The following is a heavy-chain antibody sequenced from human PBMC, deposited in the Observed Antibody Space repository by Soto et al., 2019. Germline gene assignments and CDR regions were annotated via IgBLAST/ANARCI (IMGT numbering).Heavy chain of an antibody. J-gene: IGHJ6*02. Sequence: QVQLVQSGAEVKKPGSSVKVSCKASGGTFSSYAISWVRQAPGQGLEWMGGIIPIFGTANYAQKFQGRVTITADKSTSTAYMELSSLRSEDTAVYYCARGPRGITMVRGVPMYGMDVWDQGTTVTVSS. CDR2: IIPIFGTA. V-gene: IGHV1-69*06. D-gene: IGHD3-10*01. CDR3: ARGPRGITMVRGVPMYGMDV. CDR1: GGTFSSYA.